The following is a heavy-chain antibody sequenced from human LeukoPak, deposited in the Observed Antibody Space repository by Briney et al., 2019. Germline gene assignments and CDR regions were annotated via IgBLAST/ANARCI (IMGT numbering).Heavy chain of an antibody. D-gene: IGHD6-19*01. CDR1: GYTFTSYD. J-gene: IGHJ3*02. V-gene: IGHV1-8*01. CDR2: MNPNSGNT. Sequence: ASVKVSCKASGYTFTSYDINWVRQATGQGLEWMGWMNPNSGNTGYAQKFQGRVTMTRNTSISTAYMELSRLRSDDTAVYYCARGLQENLAWLTAFSAFDIWGQGTMVTVSS. CDR3: ARGLQENLAWLTAFSAFDI.